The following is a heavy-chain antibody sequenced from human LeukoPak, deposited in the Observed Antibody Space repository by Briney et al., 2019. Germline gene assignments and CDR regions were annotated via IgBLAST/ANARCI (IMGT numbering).Heavy chain of an antibody. V-gene: IGHV3-30*02. Sequence: AGGSLRLSCAASGFTFSNYAMHWVRQAPGKGLEWVAFLRYDASSKFYADSVRGRFSISRDNSKSTLYLQMNSLRAEDSAIYYCAKDSYNSGWGNYFDYWGQGTLVTVSS. CDR3: AKDSYNSGWGNYFDY. D-gene: IGHD6-19*01. CDR1: GFTFSNYA. CDR2: LRYDASSK. J-gene: IGHJ4*02.